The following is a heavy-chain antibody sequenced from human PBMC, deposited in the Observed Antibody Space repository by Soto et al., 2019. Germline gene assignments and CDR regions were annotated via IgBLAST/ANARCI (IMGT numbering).Heavy chain of an antibody. CDR2: TYYRSKWYN. V-gene: IGHV6-1*01. Sequence: SQTLSLTCAISGDSVSSNSAAWNWIRQSPSRGLEWLGRTYYRSKWYNDYAESVKSRITINPDTSKNQFSLKLSSVTAADTAVYYCARVGTLCSGGSCYSPWFDPSGQGTLVTVSS. D-gene: IGHD2-15*01. CDR1: GDSVSSNSAA. J-gene: IGHJ5*02. CDR3: ARVGTLCSGGSCYSPWFDP.